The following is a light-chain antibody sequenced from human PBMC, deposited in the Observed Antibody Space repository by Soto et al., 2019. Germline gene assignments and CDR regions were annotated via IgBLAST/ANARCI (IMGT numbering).Light chain of an antibody. Sequence: DIQMTQSPSTLSGSVGDRVTITFRASQTISSWLAWYQQKPGKAPKLLIYKASTLKSGVPSRFSGSGSGTEFTLTISSLQPDDFATYYCQQYNSYSFGQGTKV. J-gene: IGKJ1*01. CDR1: QTISSW. CDR3: QQYNSYS. CDR2: KAS. V-gene: IGKV1-5*03.